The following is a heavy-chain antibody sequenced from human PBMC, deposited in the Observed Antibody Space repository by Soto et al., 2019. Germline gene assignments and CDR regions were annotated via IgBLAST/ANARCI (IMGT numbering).Heavy chain of an antibody. V-gene: IGHV3-23*01. D-gene: IGHD1-26*01. Sequence: GESLKISCAASGFTFSSYAMSWVRQAPGKGLEWVSAISGSGGSTYYADSVKGRFTISRDNSKNTLYLQMNSLRAEDTAVYYCAKDLRKTELLDPMIAYWGQGTLVTVSS. CDR2: ISGSGGST. CDR3: AKDLRKTELLDPMIAY. CDR1: GFTFSSYA. J-gene: IGHJ4*02.